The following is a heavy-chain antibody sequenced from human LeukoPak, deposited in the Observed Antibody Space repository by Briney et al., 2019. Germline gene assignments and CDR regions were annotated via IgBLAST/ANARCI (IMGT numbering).Heavy chain of an antibody. D-gene: IGHD3-10*01. CDR2: INHSGST. CDR3: GRGSMVRGGSWFDP. CDR1: GGSFSGYY. V-gene: IGHV4-34*01. J-gene: IGHJ5*02. Sequence: SETLSLTCAVYGGSFSGYYWSWIRQPPGKGLEWIGEINHSGSTNYNPSLKSRVTISVDTSKNQFSLKLSSVTAADTSVYYCGRGSMVRGGSWFDPRGEGTLVTVSS.